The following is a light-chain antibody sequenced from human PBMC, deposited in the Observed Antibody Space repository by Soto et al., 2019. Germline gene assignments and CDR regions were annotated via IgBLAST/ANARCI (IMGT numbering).Light chain of an antibody. V-gene: IGLV2-14*01. Sequence: QSVLTQPASVSGSPGQSITISCTGSSSDVGGNKYVSWYQQYPGKAPKLMICDVSNRPSGVSNRFSGSKSGNTASLTISGLQAEDEADYYCSSYTTSNTRQIVFGTGTKVTVL. CDR2: DVS. CDR1: SSDVGGNKY. J-gene: IGLJ1*01. CDR3: SSYTTSNTRQIV.